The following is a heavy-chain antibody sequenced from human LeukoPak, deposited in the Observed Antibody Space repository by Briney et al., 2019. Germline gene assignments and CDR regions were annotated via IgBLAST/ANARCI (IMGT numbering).Heavy chain of an antibody. CDR2: IYYSGST. J-gene: IGHJ4*02. Sequence: PSETLSLTCTVSGGSISSGDYYWRWIRQPPGKGLEWIGYIYYSGSTYYNPSLKNRVTISVDTSKNQFSLKLSSVTAADTAVYYCARAARGLRFLEWPQGFDYWGQGTLVTVSS. V-gene: IGHV4-30-4*08. D-gene: IGHD3-3*01. CDR1: GGSISSGDYY. CDR3: ARAARGLRFLEWPQGFDY.